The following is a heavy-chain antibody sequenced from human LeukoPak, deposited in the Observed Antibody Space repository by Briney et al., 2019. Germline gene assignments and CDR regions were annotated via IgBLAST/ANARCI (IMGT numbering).Heavy chain of an antibody. CDR2: IYYSGST. Sequence: PSETLSLTCTVSGGSISSYYWSWIRQPPGKGLEWIGYIYYSGSTNYNPSLKSRVTISVDTSKNQFSLKLSSVTAADTAVYYCARVYGGSGSYVRAFDIWGQGTKVTVSS. D-gene: IGHD3-10*01. J-gene: IGHJ3*02. CDR3: ARVYGGSGSYVRAFDI. V-gene: IGHV4-59*08. CDR1: GGSISSYY.